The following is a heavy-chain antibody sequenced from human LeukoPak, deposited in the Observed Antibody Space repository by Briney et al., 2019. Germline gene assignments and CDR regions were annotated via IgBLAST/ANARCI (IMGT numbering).Heavy chain of an antibody. J-gene: IGHJ5*02. CDR3: ARDPGKAVALTEISSWFDP. V-gene: IGHV1-69*06. CDR1: GGTFSSYA. D-gene: IGHD6-19*01. CDR2: IIPIFGTA. Sequence: SVKVSCKASGGTFSSYAISWVRQAPGQGLEWMGGIIPIFGTANYAQKFQGRVTITADKSTSTAYMELSSLRSEDTAVYYCARDPGKAVALTEISSWFDPWGQGTLVTVSS.